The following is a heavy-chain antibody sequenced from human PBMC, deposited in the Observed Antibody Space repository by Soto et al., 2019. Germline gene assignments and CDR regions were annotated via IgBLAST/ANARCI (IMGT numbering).Heavy chain of an antibody. Sequence: PGGSLRLSCAASGFTFSSYGMHWVRQAPGKGLEWVAVISYDGSNKYYADSVKGRFTISRDNSKNTLYLQMNSLRAEDTAVYYCAKDMNWAPQRYYYDSSGYYAQATFDYWGQGTLVTVSS. CDR3: AKDMNWAPQRYYYDSSGYYAQATFDY. V-gene: IGHV3-30*18. D-gene: IGHD3-22*01. CDR1: GFTFSSYG. J-gene: IGHJ4*02. CDR2: ISYDGSNK.